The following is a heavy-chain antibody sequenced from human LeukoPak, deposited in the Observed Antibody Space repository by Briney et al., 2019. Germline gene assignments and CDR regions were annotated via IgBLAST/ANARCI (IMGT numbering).Heavy chain of an antibody. Sequence: GGSLRLXCAASGFTFSSYAMRWVRQAPGKGLEWVSAISGSGGSTYYADSVKGRFTISRDNSKNTLYLQMNSLRAEDTAVYYCAKDSSSWYNWFDPWGQGTLVTVSS. CDR1: GFTFSSYA. CDR3: AKDSSSWYNWFDP. CDR2: ISGSGGST. V-gene: IGHV3-23*01. J-gene: IGHJ5*02. D-gene: IGHD6-13*01.